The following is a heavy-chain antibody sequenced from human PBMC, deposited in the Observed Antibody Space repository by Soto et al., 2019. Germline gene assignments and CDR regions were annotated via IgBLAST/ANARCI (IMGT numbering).Heavy chain of an antibody. CDR2: ISDSSST. CDR3: AKNQGRNYCTRTSCVYSFDD. V-gene: IGHV3-23*01. D-gene: IGHD2-2*01. Sequence: EVHVLESGGDLVQPGGSLRLSCAASGFTFSTYAMTWVRQAAGKGLEWVSTISDSSSTYYADSVKGRFTISRDNSKNTLYLEMTSLRADDTAVYYCAKNQGRNYCTRTSCVYSFDDWGQGTLVTVSS. J-gene: IGHJ4*02. CDR1: GFTFSTYA.